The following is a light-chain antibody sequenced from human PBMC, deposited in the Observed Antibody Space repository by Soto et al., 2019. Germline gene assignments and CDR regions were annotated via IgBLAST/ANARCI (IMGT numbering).Light chain of an antibody. CDR2: DAS. J-gene: IGKJ5*01. CDR3: QQRSEWPIT. V-gene: IGKV3D-20*02. Sequence: EIVLTQSPGTLSLSPGERATLSCRASQSFSNNYLAWYQQKPGQXPXLFIYDASNRATGIPARFSGSGSGTDFTLTISSLEPEDFAVYYCQQRSEWPITFGQGTRLEIK. CDR1: QSFSNNY.